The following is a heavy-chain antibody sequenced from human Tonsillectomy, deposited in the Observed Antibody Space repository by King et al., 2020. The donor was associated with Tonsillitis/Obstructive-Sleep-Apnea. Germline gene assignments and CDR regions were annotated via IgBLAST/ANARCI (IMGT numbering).Heavy chain of an antibody. J-gene: IGHJ6*02. CDR3: AREGEGGSGWYTDYYYGMDV. CDR2: VYYSGST. CDR1: GGSISSYY. Sequence: VQLQESGPGLVKPSETLSLTCTVSGGSISSYYWSWIRQPPGKGLEWIGYVYYSGSTNYNPSLKSRVTISVDTSKNQFSLKLSSVTAADTAVYYCAREGEGGSGWYTDYYYGMDVWGQGTTVTVSS. V-gene: IGHV4-59*01. D-gene: IGHD6-19*01.